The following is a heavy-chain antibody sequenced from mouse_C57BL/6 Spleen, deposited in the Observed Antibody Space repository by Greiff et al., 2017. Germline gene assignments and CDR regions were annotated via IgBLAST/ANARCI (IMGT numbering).Heavy chain of an antibody. CDR2: IYPGDGDT. J-gene: IGHJ2*01. Sequence: QVQLQQSGPELVKPGASVKISCKASGYAFSSSWMNWVKQRPGKGLEWIGRIYPGDGDTNYNGKFKGKATLTADKSSSTAYMQRSSLTSEDSAVYFCAREEPGYFDYWGQGTTLTVSS. V-gene: IGHV1-82*01. CDR1: GYAFSSSW. CDR3: AREEPGYFDY.